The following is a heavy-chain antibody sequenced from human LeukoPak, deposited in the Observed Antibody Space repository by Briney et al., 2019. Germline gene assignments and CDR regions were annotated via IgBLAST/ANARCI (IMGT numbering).Heavy chain of an antibody. CDR3: ARAECGDGYREFQH. V-gene: IGHV4-59*12. Sequence: PETLSLTCTVSGGSISSYYWSWIRQPPGKGLEWIGYIYYSGSTNYNPSLKSRVTISVDTSKNQFSLKLSSVTAADTAVYYCARAECGDGYREFQHWGQGTLVTVSS. CDR2: IYYSGST. J-gene: IGHJ1*01. D-gene: IGHD5-12*01. CDR1: GGSISSYY.